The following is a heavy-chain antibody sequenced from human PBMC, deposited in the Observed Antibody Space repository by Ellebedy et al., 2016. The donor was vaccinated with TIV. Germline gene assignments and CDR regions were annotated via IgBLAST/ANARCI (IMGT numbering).Heavy chain of an antibody. Sequence: GESLKISXAASGFTFSSYAMSWVRQAPGKGLEWLSTISDSTYTTYYADSVRGRFTISRDNSKNTLYLHMSSLRVEDTAVYYCAKGALWFGEIDAFGVWGQGTMVTVSS. V-gene: IGHV3-23*01. CDR2: ISDSTYTT. CDR3: AKGALWFGEIDAFGV. CDR1: GFTFSSYA. J-gene: IGHJ3*01. D-gene: IGHD3-10*01.